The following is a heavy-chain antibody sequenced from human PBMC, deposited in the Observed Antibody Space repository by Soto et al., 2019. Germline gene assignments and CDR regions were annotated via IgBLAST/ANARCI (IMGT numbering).Heavy chain of an antibody. D-gene: IGHD3-9*01. J-gene: IGHJ4*02. CDR1: GFTFSSYW. V-gene: IGHV3-74*01. CDR3: ARQWTNYDILTGYFQYYFDY. CDR2: INSDGSST. Sequence: HPGGSLRLSCAASGFTFSSYWMHWVRQAPGKGLVWVSRINSDGSSTSYADSVKGRFTISRDNAKNTLYLQMNSLRAEDTAVYYCARQWTNYDILTGYFQYYFDYWGQGTLVTVS.